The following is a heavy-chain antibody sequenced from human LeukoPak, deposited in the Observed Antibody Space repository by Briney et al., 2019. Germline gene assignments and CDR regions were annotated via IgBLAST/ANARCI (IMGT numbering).Heavy chain of an antibody. J-gene: IGHJ6*02. CDR3: ARGPIQLWIHNPMDV. V-gene: IGHV3-49*04. D-gene: IGHD5-18*01. CDR2: IRSKAYRGTT. CDR1: GFTFGDHA. Sequence: PGRSLRLSCTGSGFTFGDHAMSWVRQAPGKGLEWVGFIRSKAYRGTTEYAASVKGRFTISRDDSASIAYLQMNSLRTEDTAVYYCARGPIQLWIHNPMDVWGQGTTVTVSS.